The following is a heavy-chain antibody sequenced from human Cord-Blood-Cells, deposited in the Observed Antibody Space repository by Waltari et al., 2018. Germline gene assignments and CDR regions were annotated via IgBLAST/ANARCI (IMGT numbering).Heavy chain of an antibody. V-gene: IGHV3-7*01. Sequence: EVQLVESGGGLVQPGGSLRLSCAASGFTFSSYWMSWVRQAPGKGLEWVANIKQDGSEKYYVDSVKGRCTISRDNAKNALYLQMNSLRAEDTAVYYCARGESSSWYYYYYYGMDVWGQGTTVTVSS. D-gene: IGHD6-13*01. CDR3: ARGESSSWYYYYYYGMDV. CDR2: IKQDGSEK. J-gene: IGHJ6*02. CDR1: GFTFSSYW.